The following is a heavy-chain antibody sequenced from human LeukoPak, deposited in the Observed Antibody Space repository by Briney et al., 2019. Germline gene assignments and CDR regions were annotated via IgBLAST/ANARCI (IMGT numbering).Heavy chain of an antibody. Sequence: GGSLRLSCAASGFTFSSYGMSWVRQAPGKGLEWVSGISGSGGSTYYADSVKGRFTISRDNSKNTLYLQMNSLRAEDTAVYYCAKDREASIAAAGTFDNWGQGTLVIVSS. CDR3: AKDREASIAAAGTFDN. CDR2: ISGSGGST. CDR1: GFTFSSYG. J-gene: IGHJ4*02. V-gene: IGHV3-23*01. D-gene: IGHD6-13*01.